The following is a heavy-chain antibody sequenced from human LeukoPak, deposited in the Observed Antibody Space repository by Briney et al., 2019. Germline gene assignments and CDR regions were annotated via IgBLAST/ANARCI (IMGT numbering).Heavy chain of an antibody. V-gene: IGHV1-46*01. Sequence: GASVKVSCKASGYTFTSYYMHWVRQAPGQGLEWMGIINPSGGSTSYVQKFQGRVTMTRDTSTSTVYMELSSLRSEDTAVYYCARASYVLRFLDWFDPWGQGTLVTVSS. D-gene: IGHD3-3*01. CDR1: GYTFTSYY. J-gene: IGHJ5*02. CDR2: INPSGGST. CDR3: ARASYVLRFLDWFDP.